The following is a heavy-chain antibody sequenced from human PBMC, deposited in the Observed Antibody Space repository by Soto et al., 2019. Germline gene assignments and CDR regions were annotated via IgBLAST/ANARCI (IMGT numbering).Heavy chain of an antibody. CDR2: IYYSGST. CDR3: ARITIFGVVILPDAFDI. V-gene: IGHV4-39*01. CDR1: GGSISSSSYY. J-gene: IGHJ3*02. D-gene: IGHD3-3*01. Sequence: QLQLQESGPGLVKPSETLSLTCTVSGGSISSSSYYWGWIRQPPGKGLEWIGSIYYSGSTYYNPSLKSLVTISVDTSKNQFSLKLSSVTAADTAVYYCARITIFGVVILPDAFDIWGQGTMVTVSS.